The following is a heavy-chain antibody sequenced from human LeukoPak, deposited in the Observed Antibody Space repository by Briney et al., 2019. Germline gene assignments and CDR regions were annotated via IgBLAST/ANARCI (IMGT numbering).Heavy chain of an antibody. Sequence: GGSLRLSWAASGFTVSNNYMNWFRKAPGKGLEWVSVIYSGGGTYYADSVKGRFTISRDNSKNTLYLQMNSLRAEDTAVYYCARKRCGGDCPFDYWGQGTLVTVSS. CDR3: ARKRCGGDCPFDY. CDR1: GFTVSNNY. J-gene: IGHJ4*02. D-gene: IGHD2-21*02. V-gene: IGHV3-53*01. CDR2: IYSGGGT.